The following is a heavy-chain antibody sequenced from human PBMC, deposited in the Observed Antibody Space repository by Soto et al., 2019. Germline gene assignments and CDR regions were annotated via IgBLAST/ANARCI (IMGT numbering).Heavy chain of an antibody. CDR3: ARCKQKVMHCAMDV. CDR2: ISSSSSVI. CDR1: GFSMYDYG. D-gene: IGHD2-21*01. V-gene: IGHV3-48*02. Sequence: EVQLVQSGGGLVQPGGSLRLSCVDSGFSMYDYGMNWVRQAPGKGLEWVSYISSSSSVIYYADSVKGRFTISRDNAKNSVYLQMNRVRDEDTAVYYCARCKQKVMHCAMDVWGQGATVTV. J-gene: IGHJ6*02.